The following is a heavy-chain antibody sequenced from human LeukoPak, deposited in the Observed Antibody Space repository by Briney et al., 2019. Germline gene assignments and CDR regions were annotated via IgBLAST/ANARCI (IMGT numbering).Heavy chain of an antibody. D-gene: IGHD5-24*01. CDR1: GYTFSNYG. V-gene: IGHV1-18*01. CDR2: ISTNNGNR. J-gene: IGHJ4*02. CDR3: ARVTRQLRTFDY. Sequence: ASVKVSCKASGYTFSNYGITWVRQAPGQGLEWMGWISTNNGNRNYAQNFQDRVTTTTDTSTTTAYMELRSLRSDDTAVYYCARVTRQLRTFDYWGQGTLVTVPS.